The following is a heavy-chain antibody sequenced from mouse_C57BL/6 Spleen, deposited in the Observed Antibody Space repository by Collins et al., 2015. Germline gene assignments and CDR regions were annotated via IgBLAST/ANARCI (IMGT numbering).Heavy chain of an antibody. CDR3: ARDHPYYFDY. CDR1: GYSITSGYY. V-gene: IGHV3-6*01. CDR2: ISYDGSN. J-gene: IGHJ2*01. Sequence: DVQLQESGPGLVKPSQSLSLTCSVTGYSITSGYYWNWIRQFPGNKLEWMGYISYDGSNNYNPSLKNRISITRDTSKNQFFLKLNSVTTEDTATYYCARDHPYYFDYWGQGTTLTVSS.